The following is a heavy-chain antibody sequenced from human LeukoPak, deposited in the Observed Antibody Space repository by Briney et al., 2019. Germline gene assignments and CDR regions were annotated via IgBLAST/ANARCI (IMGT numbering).Heavy chain of an antibody. V-gene: IGHV1-46*01. CDR1: GYTFTSYY. Sequence: ASVKVSCKASGYTFTSYYMHWVRQAPGQGLEWMGIINPSGGSTSYAQKLQGRVTMTTDTSTSTAYMELRSLRSDDTAVYYCARHYCGGDCYLYYYYGMDVWGQGTTVTVSS. J-gene: IGHJ6*02. CDR2: INPSGGST. CDR3: ARHYCGGDCYLYYYYGMDV. D-gene: IGHD2-21*02.